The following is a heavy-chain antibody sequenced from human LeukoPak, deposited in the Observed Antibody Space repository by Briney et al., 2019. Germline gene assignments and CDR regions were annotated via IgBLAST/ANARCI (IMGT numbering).Heavy chain of an antibody. J-gene: IGHJ6*03. CDR2: IYYSGST. CDR3: AKGQVGATPRYYYYYMDV. CDR1: GGSISSYY. D-gene: IGHD1-26*01. V-gene: IGHV4-59*01. Sequence: SETLSLTCTVSGGSISSYYWSWIRQPPGKGLEWIGYIYYSGSTNYNPSLKSRVTISVDTSKNQFSLNLSSVTAADTAVYYCAKGQVGATPRYYYYYMDVWGKGTTVTVSS.